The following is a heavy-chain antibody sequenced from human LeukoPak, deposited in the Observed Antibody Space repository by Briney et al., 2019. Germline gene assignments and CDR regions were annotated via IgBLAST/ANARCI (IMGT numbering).Heavy chain of an antibody. CDR1: GGSINSY. CDR2: ISGSGTI. CDR3: ARDSGTTGEVKFDP. D-gene: IGHD3-10*01. V-gene: IGHV4-4*07. J-gene: IGHJ5*02. Sequence: KSSETLSLTCTVSGGSINSYWSWIRQPAGKGLEWIGCISGSGTITYNPALQSRLSISIDTSKNQFSLKLMSVTAADTAVYYCARDSGTTGEVKFDPWGQGTLVTVSS.